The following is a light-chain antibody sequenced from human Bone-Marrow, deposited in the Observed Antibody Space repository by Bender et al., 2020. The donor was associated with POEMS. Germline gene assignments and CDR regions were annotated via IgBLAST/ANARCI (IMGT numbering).Light chain of an antibody. CDR1: TSNIGRNF. Sequence: QSVLTQPPSVSAAPGQRVTISCSGNTSNIGRNFVSWYQQLPGTAPKLLIYDNNKRPSGIPDRFSGSKSGTSATLGITGLQTGDEADYYCRSWESSLTAGKVFGGGTKLTVL. CDR2: DNN. V-gene: IGLV1-51*01. J-gene: IGLJ2*01. CDR3: RSWESSLTAGKV.